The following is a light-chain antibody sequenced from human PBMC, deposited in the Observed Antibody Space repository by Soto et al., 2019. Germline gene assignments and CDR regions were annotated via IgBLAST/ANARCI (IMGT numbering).Light chain of an antibody. V-gene: IGKV1-6*01. Sequence: IQITQSHSTLSASVGDRVTISCRASQGIGNDLAWYQQKPGKAPRLLIFAASNLQSGVPSRFSGSGSGTDFTLTISRLQPEDFATYYCLQLYNFSWTFGQGTK. CDR1: QGIGND. CDR2: AAS. J-gene: IGKJ1*01. CDR3: LQLYNFSWT.